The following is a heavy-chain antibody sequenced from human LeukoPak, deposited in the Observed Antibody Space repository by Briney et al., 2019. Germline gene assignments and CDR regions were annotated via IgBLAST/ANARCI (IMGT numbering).Heavy chain of an antibody. D-gene: IGHD1-26*01. V-gene: IGHV1-18*01. CDR1: GYTFSIYG. CDR3: ARDGEWELLSY. J-gene: IGHJ4*02. Sequence: ASVKISCKASGYTFSIYGITWVRQAPGQGLEWMEWISVYNSKTNYAQKFQDRVTMTTDTSTSTAYMELRSLRSDDTAVYYCARDGEWELLSYWGQGTLVSVSS. CDR2: ISVYNSKT.